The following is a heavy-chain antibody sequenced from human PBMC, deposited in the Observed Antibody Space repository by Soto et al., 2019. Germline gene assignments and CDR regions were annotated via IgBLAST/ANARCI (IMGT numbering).Heavy chain of an antibody. J-gene: IGHJ3*02. CDR2: IYHGGGT. CDR3: ARTQWDYDVLTARLWGAFDI. V-gene: IGHV4-30-2*01. D-gene: IGHD3-9*01. Sequence: SETLSLTCGVSGGSISSGGYSWSWIRLPPGKGLEWIGNIYHGGGTYYNPSLKSRVTISIDKSKNQFSLRLTSVTAADTAVYYCARTQWDYDVLTARLWGAFDIWGPGTMAT. CDR1: GGSISSGGYS.